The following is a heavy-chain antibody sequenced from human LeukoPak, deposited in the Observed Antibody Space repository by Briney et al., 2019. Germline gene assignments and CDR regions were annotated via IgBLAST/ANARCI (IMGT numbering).Heavy chain of an antibody. CDR2: IYKTGST. D-gene: IGHD3-22*01. J-gene: IGHJ4*02. CDR3: VRVAAYDSSGYYYDY. Sequence: SQTLSLTCTVSGDSITSGGYYWSWIRQRPGKGLEWIGYIYKTGSTYYSPSLKSRVTMSVDTSRNQFSLKLNSVTAADTAVYDCVRVAAYDSSGYYYDYWGQGTLVTVSS. V-gene: IGHV4-31*03. CDR1: GDSITSGGYY.